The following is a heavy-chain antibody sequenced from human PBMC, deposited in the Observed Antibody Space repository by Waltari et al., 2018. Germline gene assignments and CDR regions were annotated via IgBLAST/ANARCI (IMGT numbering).Heavy chain of an antibody. D-gene: IGHD5-12*01. Sequence: QVQLVESGGGVIQPGGSLRLSCAASGFRFSNYGKPWVRQTPGKGLEWVAFISFDTSTKDYADSVKGRFTISSDRSKNTVYLQMNSLTTEDAAVYYCAKDSAFRYSLYANYYFEFWGQGTLVTVSS. CDR1: GFRFSNYG. V-gene: IGHV3-30*18. J-gene: IGHJ4*02. CDR2: ISFDTSTK. CDR3: AKDSAFRYSLYANYYFEF.